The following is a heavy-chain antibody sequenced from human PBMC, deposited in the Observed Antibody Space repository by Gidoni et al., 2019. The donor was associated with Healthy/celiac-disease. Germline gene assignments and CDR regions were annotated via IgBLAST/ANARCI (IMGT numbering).Heavy chain of an antibody. CDR3: ARVRYSGSYYYYYGMDV. J-gene: IGHJ6*02. Sequence: QVQLQQWGAGLLKPSETLSPTCAVYGGSFSGYYWSWNRQPPVKGLEWIGEIKHSGSTNYNPSLKSRVTISVDTSKNQFSLKLSSVTAADTAVYYCARVRYSGSYYYYYGMDVWGQGTTVTVSS. D-gene: IGHD1-26*01. V-gene: IGHV4-34*01. CDR1: GGSFSGYY. CDR2: IKHSGST.